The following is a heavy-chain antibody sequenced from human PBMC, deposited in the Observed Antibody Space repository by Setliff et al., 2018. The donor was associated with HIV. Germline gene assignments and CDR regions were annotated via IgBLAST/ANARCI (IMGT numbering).Heavy chain of an antibody. CDR2: IYSSGST. V-gene: IGHV4-4*09. Sequence: TLSLTCTVSGGSISSYYWSWIRQPPGKGLEWLGHIYSSGSTNYNPSLKSRVTMSVDTSKNQFSLKLSSVTAADTAVYYCARAYFGSGIYYWGQGTLVTVSS. CDR1: GGSISSYY. CDR3: ARAYFGSGIYY. J-gene: IGHJ4*02. D-gene: IGHD3-10*01.